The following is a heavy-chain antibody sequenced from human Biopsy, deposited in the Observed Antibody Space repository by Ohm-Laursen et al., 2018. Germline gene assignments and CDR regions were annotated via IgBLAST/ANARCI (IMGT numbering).Heavy chain of an antibody. CDR1: GFTFSSYA. CDR2: IAERSTYI. J-gene: IGHJ4*02. CDR3: ARERGRKSIAATDY. V-gene: IGHV3-21*06. D-gene: IGHD6-6*01. Sequence: GSLRLSCAESGFTFSSYAMEWVRQAPGKGLEWVSSIAERSTYISYVDSVKGRFTISRDNAQNSLYLQMNNLRVEETAVYYCARERGRKSIAATDYWGQGVLVTVSS.